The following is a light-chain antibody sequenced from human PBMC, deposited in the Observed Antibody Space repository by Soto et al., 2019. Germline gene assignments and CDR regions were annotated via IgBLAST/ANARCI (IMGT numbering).Light chain of an antibody. CDR1: QSISNW. J-gene: IGKJ1*01. V-gene: IGKV1-5*01. CDR3: QQWT. Sequence: DIQMTQSPSTLSASVGDRVTITCRASQSISNWLAWYQVKPWKAPKVLIYDASTLQRGVPSRFSGTGSGTEFTRNISSLQPDDFATYYCQQWTFGQGTKVEVQ. CDR2: DAS.